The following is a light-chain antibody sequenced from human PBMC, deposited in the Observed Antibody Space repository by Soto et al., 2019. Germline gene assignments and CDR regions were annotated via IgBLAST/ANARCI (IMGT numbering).Light chain of an antibody. V-gene: IGKV3-20*01. CDR3: QQFDSSPPSIT. Sequence: EIVLTQSPGTLSLSPGERATLSCRASQSVSSSFLAWYQQTPGQAPRLLIYGASRRPTGIPDRFSGSGSGTDFTLTISRLEPEDFAVYYCQQFDSSPPSITFGQGTRLEVK. J-gene: IGKJ5*01. CDR1: QSVSSSF. CDR2: GAS.